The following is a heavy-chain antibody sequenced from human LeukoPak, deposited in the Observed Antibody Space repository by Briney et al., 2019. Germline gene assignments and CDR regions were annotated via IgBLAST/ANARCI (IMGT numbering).Heavy chain of an antibody. J-gene: IGHJ3*02. CDR1: GGSFSGYY. Sequence: SETLSLTCAVYGGSFSGYYWSWIRQPPGKGLEWIGEINHSGSTNYNPSLKSRVTISVDTSKNQFSLKLSSVTAADTAVYYCARMPSVWGSYRPRNAFDIWGQGTMVTVSS. D-gene: IGHD3-16*02. CDR3: ARMPSVWGSYRPRNAFDI. V-gene: IGHV4-34*01. CDR2: INHSGST.